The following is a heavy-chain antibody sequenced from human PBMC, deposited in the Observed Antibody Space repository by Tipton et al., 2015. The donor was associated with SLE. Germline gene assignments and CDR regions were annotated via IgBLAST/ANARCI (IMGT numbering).Heavy chain of an antibody. CDR3: ARELGIPWYFDL. Sequence: SLRLSCEASGFNFGYSWLTWVRQTPVKGLEFVADINPDGSGKSYADSVRGRFTISRDNSKNTLYLQMNSLRVEDTAVYYCARELGIPWYFDLWGRGTLVTVSS. J-gene: IGHJ2*01. V-gene: IGHV3-7*03. CDR1: GFNFGYSW. D-gene: IGHD7-27*01. CDR2: INPDGSGK.